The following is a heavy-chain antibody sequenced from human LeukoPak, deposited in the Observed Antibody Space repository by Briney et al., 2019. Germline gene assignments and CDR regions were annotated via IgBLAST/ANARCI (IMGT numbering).Heavy chain of an antibody. J-gene: IGHJ5*02. V-gene: IGHV4-39*07. CDR3: ARDLSVNANNWFDP. Sequence: ASETLSLTCTVSGGSISSSSYYWGWIRQPPGKGLEWIGSIYYSGSTYYNPSLKSRVTISVDTSKNQFSLKLSSVTAADTAVYYCARDLSVNANNWFDPWGQGTLVTASS. D-gene: IGHD2-21*01. CDR2: IYYSGST. CDR1: GGSISSSSYY.